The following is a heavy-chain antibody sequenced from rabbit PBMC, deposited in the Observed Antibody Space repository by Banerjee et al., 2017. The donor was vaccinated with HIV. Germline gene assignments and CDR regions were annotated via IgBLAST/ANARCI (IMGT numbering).Heavy chain of an antibody. J-gene: IGHJ4*01. CDR3: ARWGDSHYAYNL. CDR1: GLDFSSYS. CDR2: IDPVFGST. V-gene: IGHV1S7*01. D-gene: IGHD6-1*01. Sequence: QSLEESGGDLVKPGGSLKLSCKASGLDFSSYSMQWVRQAPGKGLEWIGYIDPVFGSTYYASWVNGRFTISSHNAQNTLYLQLNSLTAADTATYFCARWGDSHYAYNLWGPGTLVTVS.